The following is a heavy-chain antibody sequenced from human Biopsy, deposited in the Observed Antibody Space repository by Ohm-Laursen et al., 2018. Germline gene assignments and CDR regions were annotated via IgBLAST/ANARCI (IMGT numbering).Heavy chain of an antibody. V-gene: IGHV4-59*02. Sequence: SETLSLTCTVSGDSVTKYYWSWIRQPPGKGLEWIGHIYYSVMTNYNPSLQSRVSISVDTSRNQVSLTLSSVTAADTAIYYCAKGRVGNSGRLDIWGHGTMVTVSS. J-gene: IGHJ3*02. D-gene: IGHD1-1*01. CDR1: GDSVTKYY. CDR2: IYYSVMT. CDR3: AKGRVGNSGRLDI.